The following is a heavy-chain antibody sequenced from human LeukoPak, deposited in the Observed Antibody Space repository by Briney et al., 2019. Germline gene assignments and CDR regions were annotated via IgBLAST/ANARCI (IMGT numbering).Heavy chain of an antibody. CDR3: ASGSGSYRTPYYYMDV. Sequence: GGSLRLSCAASGFTFSDYYVSWIRQAPGKGLEWVSYISSSGSTIYYADSVKGRFTISRDNSKNTLYLQMNSLRAEDTAVYYCASGSGSYRTPYYYMDVWGTGTTVTVSS. CDR2: ISSSGSTI. V-gene: IGHV3-11*01. J-gene: IGHJ6*03. D-gene: IGHD3-10*01. CDR1: GFTFSDYY.